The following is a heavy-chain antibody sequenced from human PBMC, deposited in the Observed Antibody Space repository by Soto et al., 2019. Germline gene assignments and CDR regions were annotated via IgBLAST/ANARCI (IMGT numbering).Heavy chain of an antibody. CDR3: AKVQAGGYCSGGSCYGGDY. Sequence: GGSLRLSCAASGFTFSSYGMHWVRQAPGKGLEWVAVISYDGSNKYYADSVKGRFTISRDNSKNPLYLQMNSLRAEDTAVYYGAKVQAGGYCSGGSCYGGDYWGQGTLVTVSS. CDR1: GFTFSSYG. V-gene: IGHV3-30*18. D-gene: IGHD2-15*01. J-gene: IGHJ4*02. CDR2: ISYDGSNK.